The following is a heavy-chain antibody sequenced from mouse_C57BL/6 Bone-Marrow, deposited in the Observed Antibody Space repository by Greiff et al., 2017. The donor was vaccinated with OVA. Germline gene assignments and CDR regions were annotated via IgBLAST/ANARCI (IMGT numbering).Heavy chain of an antibody. CDR2: ISRGSSTI. Sequence: EVKLVESGGGLVKPGGSLKLSCAASGFTFSDYGMHWVRQAPEKGLEWVAYISRGSSTIYYADTVKGRFTISRDNAKNTLFLPMTRLRSEDTAMYYCARESSPYYYAMDYWGQGTSVTVSS. CDR1: GFTFSDYG. J-gene: IGHJ4*01. CDR3: ARESSPYYYAMDY. D-gene: IGHD1-1*01. V-gene: IGHV5-17*01.